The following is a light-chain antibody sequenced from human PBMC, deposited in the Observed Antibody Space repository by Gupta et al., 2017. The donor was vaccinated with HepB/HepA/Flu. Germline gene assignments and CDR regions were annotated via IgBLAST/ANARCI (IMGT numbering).Light chain of an antibody. Sequence: QSALTQPASVSGSPGQSSTISCTGTSSDVGDYNYVSWYQQHPGRAPKLMIYDVTNRPSGVSDRFSGSKSGNTASLTISGLQAEDEADYYCSSYTSSSTLFGTGTKVTVL. J-gene: IGLJ1*01. V-gene: IGLV2-14*03. CDR1: SSDVGDYNY. CDR2: DVT. CDR3: SSYTSSSTL.